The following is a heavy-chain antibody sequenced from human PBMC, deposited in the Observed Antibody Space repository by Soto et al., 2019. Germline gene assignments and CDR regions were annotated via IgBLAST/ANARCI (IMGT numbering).Heavy chain of an antibody. CDR2: IWYDGSNK. CDR1: GFTFSSYG. V-gene: IGHV3-33*01. Sequence: QVQLVESGGGVVQPGRSLRLSCAASGFTFSSYGMHWVRQAPGKGLEWVAVIWYDGSNKYYADSVKGRFTISRDNSKNTLYRQMNSLRAEDTAVYYCARQQPRPSGDYYYYYGMDVWGQGTTVTVSS. D-gene: IGHD4-17*01. CDR3: ARQQPRPSGDYYYYYGMDV. J-gene: IGHJ6*02.